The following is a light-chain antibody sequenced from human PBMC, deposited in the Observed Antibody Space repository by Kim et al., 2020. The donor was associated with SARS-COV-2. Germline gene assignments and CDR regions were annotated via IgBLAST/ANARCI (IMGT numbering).Light chain of an antibody. CDR3: QSYDSSLSCWV. J-gene: IGLJ3*02. Sequence: QSVLTQPPSVSGAPGQRVTISCTGSSSNIGAGYDVHWYQQLPGTAPKLLIYGNSNRPSGVPDRFSGSKSGTSASLAITGLQAEDEPDYYCQSYDSSLSCWVFGGGTQLTVL. CDR2: GNS. V-gene: IGLV1-40*01. CDR1: SSNIGAGYD.